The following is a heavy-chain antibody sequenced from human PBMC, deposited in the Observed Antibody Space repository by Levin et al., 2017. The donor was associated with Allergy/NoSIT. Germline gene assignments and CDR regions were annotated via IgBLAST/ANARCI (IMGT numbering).Heavy chain of an antibody. J-gene: IGHJ4*02. V-gene: IGHV1-69*01. CDR1: GGTFSSYA. Sequence: KISCKASGGTFSSYAISWVRQAPGQGLEWMGGIIPIFGTANYAQKFQGRVTITADESTSTAYMELSSLRSEDTAVYYCARLGSGEYSSSSSVDYATRDYDYWGQGTLVTVSS. D-gene: IGHD6-6*01. CDR2: IIPIFGTA. CDR3: ARLGSGEYSSSSSVDYATRDYDY.